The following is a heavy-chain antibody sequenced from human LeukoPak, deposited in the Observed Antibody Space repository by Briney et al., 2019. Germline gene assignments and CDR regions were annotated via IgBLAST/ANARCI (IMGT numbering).Heavy chain of an antibody. CDR3: ATADSYGCPPVGY. J-gene: IGHJ4*02. CDR2: INPNSGGT. D-gene: IGHD5-18*01. Sequence: ASVNVSCNASGYTFTGYYIHWGRHAPRQGLEWMGWINPNSGGTNYAQKCQGRVTMTGDTSISTAYMELIGLRSADTAVSYCATADSYGCPPVGYWGQGTLVTVAS. V-gene: IGHV1-2*02. CDR1: GYTFTGYY.